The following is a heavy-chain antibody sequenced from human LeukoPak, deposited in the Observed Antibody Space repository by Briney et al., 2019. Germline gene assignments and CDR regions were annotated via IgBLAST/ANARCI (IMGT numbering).Heavy chain of an antibody. Sequence: SVKVSCKASGGTFSSYAISWVRQAPGQGLEWMGRIIPILGIANYAQKFQGRVTITADKSTSTAYMELSSLRSEDTAVYYCARDNHHCYDSSGYYGQYYYYGMDVWGQGTAVTVSS. CDR3: ARDNHHCYDSSGYYGQYYYYGMDV. J-gene: IGHJ6*02. V-gene: IGHV1-69*04. CDR2: IIPILGIA. D-gene: IGHD3-22*01. CDR1: GGTFSSYA.